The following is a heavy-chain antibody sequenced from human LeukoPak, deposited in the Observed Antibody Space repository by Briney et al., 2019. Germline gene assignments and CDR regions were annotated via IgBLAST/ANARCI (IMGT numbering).Heavy chain of an antibody. V-gene: IGHV4-59*01. Sequence: PSETLSLTCAVYGGSFSGYYWSWIRQPPGKGLEWIGYIYYSGSTNYNPSLKSRVTISVDTSKNQFSLKLSSVTAADTAVYYCASVSGSYYPAFDYWGQGTLVTVSS. J-gene: IGHJ4*02. CDR1: GGSFSGYY. D-gene: IGHD1-26*01. CDR2: IYYSGST. CDR3: ASVSGSYYPAFDY.